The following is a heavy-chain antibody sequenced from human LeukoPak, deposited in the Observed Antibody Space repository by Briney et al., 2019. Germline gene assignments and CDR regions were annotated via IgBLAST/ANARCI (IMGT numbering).Heavy chain of an antibody. Sequence: GGSLRLSCAASGFTFSSYAMGWVRQAPGKGLEWVSAISGSGDTYYADSVKGRFTISRDNSKNTLYLQMNSLRAEDTALYYCARSPHILTGENFDYWGQGTLVTVSS. CDR3: ARSPHILTGENFDY. D-gene: IGHD3-9*01. V-gene: IGHV3-23*01. CDR2: ISGSGDT. CDR1: GFTFSSYA. J-gene: IGHJ4*02.